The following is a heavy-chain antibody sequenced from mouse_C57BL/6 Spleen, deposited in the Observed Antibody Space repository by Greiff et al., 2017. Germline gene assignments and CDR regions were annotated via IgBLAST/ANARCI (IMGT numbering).Heavy chain of an antibody. V-gene: IGHV5-9-1*02. Sequence: EVQVVESGEGLVKPGGSLKLSCAASGFTFSSYAMSWVRQTPEKRLEWVAYISSGGDYIYYADTVKGRFTISRDNARNTLYLQMSSLKSEDTAMYYCTRDDDYGFAYWGQGTLVTVSA. CDR1: GFTFSSYA. D-gene: IGHD2-4*01. CDR3: TRDDDYGFAY. CDR2: ISSGGDYI. J-gene: IGHJ3*01.